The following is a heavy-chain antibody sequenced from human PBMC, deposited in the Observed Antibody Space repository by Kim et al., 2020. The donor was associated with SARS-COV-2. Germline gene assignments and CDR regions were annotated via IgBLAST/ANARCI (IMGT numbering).Heavy chain of an antibody. CDR2: IWDDGSKK. Sequence: GGSLRLSCAASGFMFRYFGINWVRQVPGKGLEWLAVIWDDGSKKYYADSVRGRFAISRDNSRNMVYLEMNSLRAEDSALYYCARWGPIKCIETTCSMDVWGKGTTVTVSS. V-gene: IGHV3-33*01. CDR1: GFMFRYFG. CDR3: ARWGPIKCIETTCSMDV. J-gene: IGHJ6*03. D-gene: IGHD2-15*01.